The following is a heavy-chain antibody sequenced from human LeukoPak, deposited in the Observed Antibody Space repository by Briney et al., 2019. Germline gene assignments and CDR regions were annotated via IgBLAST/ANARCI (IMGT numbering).Heavy chain of an antibody. CDR3: ARDQYYYGSGIDY. V-gene: IGHV4-59*01. J-gene: IGHJ4*02. CDR2: IYYSGST. D-gene: IGHD3-10*01. Sequence: SETLSLTCTVSGGSISSYYWSWIRLPPGKGLEWIGYIYYSGSTNYNPSLKSRVTISVDTSKNQFSLKLSSVTAADTAVYYCARDQYYYGSGIDYWGQGTLVTVSS. CDR1: GGSISSYY.